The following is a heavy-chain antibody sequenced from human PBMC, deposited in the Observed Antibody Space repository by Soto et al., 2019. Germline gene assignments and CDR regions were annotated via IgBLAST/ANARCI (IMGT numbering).Heavy chain of an antibody. Sequence: SETLSLTCTVSGGSISSGGYYWSWIRQHPGKGLEWIGYIYYSGSTYYNPSLKSRVTISVDTSKNQFSLKLSSVTAADTAVYYCARDGRAAAGTEDGMEVWGKGTTVTV. CDR3: ARDGRAAAGTEDGMEV. V-gene: IGHV4-31*03. CDR2: IYYSGST. J-gene: IGHJ6*04. D-gene: IGHD6-13*01. CDR1: GGSISSGGYY.